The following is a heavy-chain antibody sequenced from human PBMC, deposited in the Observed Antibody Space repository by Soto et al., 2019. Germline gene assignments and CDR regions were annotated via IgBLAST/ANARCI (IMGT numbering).Heavy chain of an antibody. Sequence: ASVKVSCKASGYTFTSYGISWVRQAPGQGLEWMGWISAYNGNTNYAQKLQGRVTMTTDTSTSTAYMELRSLRSDDTAVYYCARSRLYYDILTGEIDYWGQGTLVTVSS. V-gene: IGHV1-18*01. CDR2: ISAYNGNT. J-gene: IGHJ4*02. D-gene: IGHD3-9*01. CDR1: GYTFTSYG. CDR3: ARSRLYYDILTGEIDY.